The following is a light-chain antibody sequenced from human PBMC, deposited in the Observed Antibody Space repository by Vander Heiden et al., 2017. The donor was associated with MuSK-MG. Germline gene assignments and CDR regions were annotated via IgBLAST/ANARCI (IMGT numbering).Light chain of an antibody. CDR3: CSYAGSSTVV. CDR2: EGS. CDR1: SSDVGSYNL. J-gene: IGLJ2*01. V-gene: IGLV2-23*01. Sequence: QSALPQPASVSGSPAQSITISCTGTSSDVGSYNLVSWYQQHPGKAPKLMIYEGSKRPSGVSNRFSGSKSGNTASLTISGLQAEDEADYYCCSYAGSSTVVFGGGTKLTVL.